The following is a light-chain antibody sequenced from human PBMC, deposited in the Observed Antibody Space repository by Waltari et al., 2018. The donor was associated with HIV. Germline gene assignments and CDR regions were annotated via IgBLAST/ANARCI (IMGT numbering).Light chain of an antibody. Sequence: DIQMTQSPSSVSASAGDRVTITCRASQDISTWLAWYQQKPGKAPNLLISGSSYLESGVPSRFSGSESGTTFTLTINSLQTEDFATYFCQQTNTFPWTFGQGTRVDIK. CDR3: QQTNTFPWT. V-gene: IGKV1D-12*01. J-gene: IGKJ1*01. CDR1: QDISTW. CDR2: GSS.